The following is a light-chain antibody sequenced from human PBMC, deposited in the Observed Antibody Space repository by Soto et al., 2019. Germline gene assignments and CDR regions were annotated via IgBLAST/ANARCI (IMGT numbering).Light chain of an antibody. CDR3: QKYNSAPLT. V-gene: IGKV1-27*01. J-gene: IGKJ4*01. CDR1: EGIAAY. Sequence: DVQMTQSPSSLSAFVGDRVTITCRASEGIAAYLAWFQQKPAKGPKLLIYATSTLQSGVPSRFRGRGSGTDLTVNINLLQPGEVATYYCQKYNSAPLTFGGGTEVEIK. CDR2: ATS.